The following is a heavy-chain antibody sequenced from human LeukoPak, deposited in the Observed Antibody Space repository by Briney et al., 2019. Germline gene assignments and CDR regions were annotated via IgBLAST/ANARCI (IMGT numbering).Heavy chain of an antibody. J-gene: IGHJ4*02. V-gene: IGHV3-21*01. Sequence: GGALRLSCAASGCTFSRYSMNGVRQAPGKGLEGVASISSSSRYIYYADSVKGRFTISRDNAKNSLYLQMNSLRAEDTAVYYCARVWEGIGGYCSGGSCYSIDYWGQGTLVTVSS. CDR2: ISSSSRYI. CDR3: ARVWEGIGGYCSGGSCYSIDY. CDR1: GCTFSRYS. D-gene: IGHD2-15*01.